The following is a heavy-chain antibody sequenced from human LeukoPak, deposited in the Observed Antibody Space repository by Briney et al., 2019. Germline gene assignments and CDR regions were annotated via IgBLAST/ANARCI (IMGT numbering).Heavy chain of an antibody. V-gene: IGHV3-33*01. CDR2: IWYDGSNK. D-gene: IGHD5-18*01. J-gene: IGHJ4*02. Sequence: GGSLRLSCAASGFTFSSYGMHWVRQAPGKGLEWVAVIWYDGSNKYHADSVKGRFTISRDNSKNTLYLQMNSLRAEDTAVYYCARVGSGDIYGYGDYWGQGTLVTVSS. CDR1: GFTFSSYG. CDR3: ARVGSGDIYGYGDY.